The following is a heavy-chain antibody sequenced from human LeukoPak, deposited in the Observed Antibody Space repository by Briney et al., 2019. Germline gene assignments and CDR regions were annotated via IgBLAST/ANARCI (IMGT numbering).Heavy chain of an antibody. Sequence: SQTLSLTCTVSGGSISSGGYYWSWIRQHPGKGLEWIGEINHSGSTNYNPSLKSRVTISVDTSKNQFSLKLSSVTAADTAVYYCARGPRKMVRGRFDYWGQGTLVTVSS. CDR1: GGSISSGGYY. CDR3: ARGPRKMVRGRFDY. V-gene: IGHV4-31*03. CDR2: INHSGST. J-gene: IGHJ4*02. D-gene: IGHD3-10*01.